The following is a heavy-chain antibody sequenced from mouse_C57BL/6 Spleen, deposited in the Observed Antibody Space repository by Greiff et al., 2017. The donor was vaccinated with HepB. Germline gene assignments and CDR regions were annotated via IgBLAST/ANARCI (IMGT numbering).Heavy chain of an antibody. J-gene: IGHJ1*03. Sequence: VQLQQSGAELVRPGASVKLSCTASGFNIKDDYMHWVKQRPEQGLEWIGWIDPENGDTEYASKFQGKAPITADTSSNTAYLQLSSLTSEDTAVYYCTTSTVVAPYWYFDVWGTGTTVTVSS. CDR2: IDPENGDT. CDR3: TTSTVVAPYWYFDV. D-gene: IGHD1-1*01. CDR1: GFNIKDDY. V-gene: IGHV14-4*01.